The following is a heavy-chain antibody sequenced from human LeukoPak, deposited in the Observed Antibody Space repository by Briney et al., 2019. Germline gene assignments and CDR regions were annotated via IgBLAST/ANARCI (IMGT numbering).Heavy chain of an antibody. J-gene: IGHJ4*02. V-gene: IGHV3-48*02. CDR2: INSDIYSNTI. D-gene: IGHD4-17*01. CDR3: ARDRDYAFDY. Sequence: GGSLRLSCAASGFTLSSYSMNWVRQAPGKGLEWISYINSDIYSNTIYYADTVKGRFTISRDNGKNSLNLQMNSLRDEDTAVFYCARDRDYAFDYWGKETLVTVSS. CDR1: GFTLSSYS.